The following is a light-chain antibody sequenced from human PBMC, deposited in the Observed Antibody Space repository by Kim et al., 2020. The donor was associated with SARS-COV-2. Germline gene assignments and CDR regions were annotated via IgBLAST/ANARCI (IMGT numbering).Light chain of an antibody. CDR1: KLGDKY. J-gene: IGLJ2*01. CDR3: QAWDLGVV. CDR2: QDS. V-gene: IGLV3-1*01. Sequence: VSVPPGQTASITCSGDKLGDKYACWYQQKPGQSPVLVIYQDSKRPSGIPERFSGSNSGNTATLTISGTQAMDEADYYCQAWDLGVVFGGGTQLTVL.